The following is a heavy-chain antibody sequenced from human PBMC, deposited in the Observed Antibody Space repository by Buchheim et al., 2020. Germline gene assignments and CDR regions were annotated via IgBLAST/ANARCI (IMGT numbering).Heavy chain of an antibody. Sequence: QVQLQESGPGLVKPSQTLSLTCTVSGGSISSGDYYWSWIRQPPGKGLEWIGYIYYSGSTYYNPSLKSRVTISVETSKNQFSLKLSSVTAADTAVYYCARGSGLNYYDTSGYYSWFDPWGQGTL. V-gene: IGHV4-30-4*01. CDR1: GGSISSGDYY. J-gene: IGHJ5*02. D-gene: IGHD3-22*01. CDR3: ARGSGLNYYDTSGYYSWFDP. CDR2: IYYSGST.